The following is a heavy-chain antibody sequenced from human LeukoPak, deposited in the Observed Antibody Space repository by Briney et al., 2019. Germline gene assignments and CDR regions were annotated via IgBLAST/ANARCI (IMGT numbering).Heavy chain of an antibody. V-gene: IGHV1-18*03. CDR2: ISAGNGNT. CDR1: GYTFTSYG. D-gene: IGHD5-12*01. Sequence: ASVKVSCKASGYTFTSYGISWVRQAPGQGLEWMGWISAGNGNTKYSQEFQGRVTITRDTSASTAYMELSSLRSEDMAVYYCARGGGYSGYDANWFDPWGQGTLVTVSS. J-gene: IGHJ5*02. CDR3: ARGGGYSGYDANWFDP.